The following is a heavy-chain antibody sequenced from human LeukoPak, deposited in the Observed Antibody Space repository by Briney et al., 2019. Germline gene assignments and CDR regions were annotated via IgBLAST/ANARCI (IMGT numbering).Heavy chain of an antibody. J-gene: IGHJ6*03. V-gene: IGHV1-2*06. D-gene: IGHD2-2*03. CDR3: ASGYCSSTSCYDPCYYYYMDV. CDR2: INPNSGGT. CDR1: GYTFTSYY. Sequence: GASVKVSRKASGYTFTSYYMHWVRQAPGQGLEWMGRINPNSGGTNYAQKFQGRVTMTRDTSISTAYMELSRLRSDDTAVYYCASGYCSSTSCYDPCYYYYMDVWGKGTTVTVSS.